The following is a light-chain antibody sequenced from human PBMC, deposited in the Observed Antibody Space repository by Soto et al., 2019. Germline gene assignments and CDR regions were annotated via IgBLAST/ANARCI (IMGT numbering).Light chain of an antibody. J-gene: IGKJ4*01. V-gene: IGKV3-15*01. CDR2: GAS. Sequence: EIVLTQTPATLSVSPGESATLSCRASQGVSRHLAWYQQKPGQPPRLLMYGASTRASGVPPRFSGSGSGTEFTLTITSLQSEDFAVYYCQQYNDWPPLTFGGGTKVEI. CDR1: QGVSRH. CDR3: QQYNDWPPLT.